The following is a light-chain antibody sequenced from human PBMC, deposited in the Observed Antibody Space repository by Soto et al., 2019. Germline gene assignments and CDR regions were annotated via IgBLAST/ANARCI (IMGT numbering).Light chain of an antibody. CDR3: CSSGGSPTYV. Sequence: QSVLTQPASVSGSPGQSITISCTGTSSNVGSYKLVSWYQQHPGKAPKLMIFEVNKRPSGVSNRFSGSKSGNTASLTISGLKVGDEADYYCCSSGGSPTYVFGTGTKLTVL. CDR2: EVN. CDR1: SSNVGSYKL. V-gene: IGLV2-23*02. J-gene: IGLJ1*01.